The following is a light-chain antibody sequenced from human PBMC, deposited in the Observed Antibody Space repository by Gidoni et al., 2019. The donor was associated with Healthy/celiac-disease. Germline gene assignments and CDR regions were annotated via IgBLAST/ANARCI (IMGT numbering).Light chain of an antibody. Sequence: DIQMTQSPSSLSASVGDRVTITCRASQSISSYLNWYQKKPGKAPKLLIYAASSLQSGVPSRLSGSGSGTDFTLTISSLQPEDFATYYCQQSYSTSKLTFGGGTKVEIK. V-gene: IGKV1-39*01. CDR2: AAS. J-gene: IGKJ4*01. CDR3: QQSYSTSKLT. CDR1: QSISSY.